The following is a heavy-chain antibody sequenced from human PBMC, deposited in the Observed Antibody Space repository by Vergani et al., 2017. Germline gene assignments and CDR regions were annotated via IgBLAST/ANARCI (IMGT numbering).Heavy chain of an antibody. D-gene: IGHD3-22*01. CDR2: ISTDASTT. CDR3: AREPLRTYDSSGYYFHDAFDI. J-gene: IGHJ3*02. CDR1: GFTFSNFG. V-gene: IGHV3-48*01. Sequence: VQLVESAGGVVQPGGSLRLSCAASGFTFSNFGMHWIRQAPGKGLEWVSYISTDASTTYYGDSVKGRFTISRDNAKNSLYLQMNSLRAEDTAVYFCAREPLRTYDSSGYYFHDAFDIWGQGTMVTVSS.